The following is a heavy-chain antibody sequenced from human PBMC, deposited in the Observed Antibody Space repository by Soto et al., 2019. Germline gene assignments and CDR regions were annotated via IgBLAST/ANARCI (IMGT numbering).Heavy chain of an antibody. V-gene: IGHV4-59*02. CDR1: SSSVSSYY. J-gene: IGHJ4*02. D-gene: IGHD4-17*01. Sequence: SETLSLTCTVSSSSVSSYYWNWIRQSPGKGLEWIGYIYYSGYTNYNPSLKSRITISVDTSKNQFSLKLSSVTPADTAVYYCAGGGMTTVPYWGQGTLVTVSS. CDR2: IYYSGYT. CDR3: AGGGMTTVPY.